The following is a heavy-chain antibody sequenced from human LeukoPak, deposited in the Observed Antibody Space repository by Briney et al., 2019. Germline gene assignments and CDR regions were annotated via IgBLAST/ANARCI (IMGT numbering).Heavy chain of an antibody. J-gene: IGHJ5*02. V-gene: IGHV1-2*02. D-gene: IGHD6-19*01. CDR3: ARDAGKQWLECWFDP. CDR1: GYTFTGYY. Sequence: ASVKVSCKASGYTFTGYYMHWVRQAPGQGLEWMGWINPNSGGTNYAQKFQGRVTMTRDTSISTAYMELSRLRSDDTAVYYCARDAGKQWLECWFDPWGQGTLVTVSS. CDR2: INPNSGGT.